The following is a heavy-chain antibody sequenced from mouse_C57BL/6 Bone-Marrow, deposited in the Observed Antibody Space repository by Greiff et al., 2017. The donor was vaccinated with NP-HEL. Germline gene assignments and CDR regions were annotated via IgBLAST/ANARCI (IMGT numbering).Heavy chain of an antibody. Sequence: QVQLQQPGAELVKPGASVKMSCKASGYTFTSYWITWVKQRPGQGLEWIGDIYPGSGSTNYNEKFKSKATLTVDTSSSTAYMQLSSLTSEDSAVYYYARTTMSTTRRVRYAMDYWGQGTSVTFSS. V-gene: IGHV1-55*01. D-gene: IGHD2-4*01. J-gene: IGHJ4*01. CDR3: ARTTMSTTRRVRYAMDY. CDR2: IYPGSGST. CDR1: GYTFTSYW.